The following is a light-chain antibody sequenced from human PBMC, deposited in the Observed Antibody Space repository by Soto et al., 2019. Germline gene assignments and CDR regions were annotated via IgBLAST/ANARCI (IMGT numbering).Light chain of an antibody. V-gene: IGKV1-5*01. J-gene: IGKJ5*01. Sequence: DIQMAQSPSTLSASGGDGVTITGRASLNIRNWLAWYQQKPGKAPNPLIYDASSLKSGVPARFSGSGSGTEFTLTISSLQPDDFATYYCQQYNTYSKFGQGTRREIK. CDR1: LNIRNW. CDR2: DAS. CDR3: QQYNTYSK.